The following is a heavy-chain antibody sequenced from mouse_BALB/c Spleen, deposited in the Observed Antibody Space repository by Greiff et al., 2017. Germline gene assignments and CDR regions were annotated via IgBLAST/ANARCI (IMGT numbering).Heavy chain of an antibody. Sequence: VQLVESGAELARPGASVKLSCKASGYTFTSYWMQWVKQRPGQGLEWIGAIYPGDGDTRYTQKFKGKATLTADKSSSTAYMQLSSLASEDSAVYYCARLLHDYYAMDYWGQGTSVTVSS. J-gene: IGHJ4*01. V-gene: IGHV1-87*01. CDR2: IYPGDGDT. CDR3: ARLLHDYYAMDY. D-gene: IGHD2-3*01. CDR1: GYTFTSYW.